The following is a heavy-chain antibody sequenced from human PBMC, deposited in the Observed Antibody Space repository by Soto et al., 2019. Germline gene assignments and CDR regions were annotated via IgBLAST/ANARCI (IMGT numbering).Heavy chain of an antibody. CDR1: GYRFRDYA. D-gene: IGHD2-15*01. J-gene: IGHJ2*01. CDR2: ISASTRNT. CDR3: VRCYCSVGSCYACWHFDL. V-gene: IGHV1-18*01. Sequence: QVQLVQSGGEVKKPGASVKVSCQASGYRFRDYAISWLRQAPGQGLEWMGWISASTRNTDQAQNFQGRVIMTLDTSTNTAYMELRSLRSDDTAVYYCVRCYCSVGSCYACWHFDLWGRGTLVNVSS.